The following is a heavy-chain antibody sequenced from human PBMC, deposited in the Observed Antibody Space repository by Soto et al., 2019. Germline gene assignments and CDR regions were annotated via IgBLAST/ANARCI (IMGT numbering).Heavy chain of an antibody. D-gene: IGHD3-10*01. Sequence: QVQLEQSAPEVKKPGASVKVSCKASGYTFTTYGISWVRQAPGQGLEWLGWINTHNGNTNYAQNPQGRVIMTADTSTNTAYMELRSLRSDDTAIYYCTREGSAPYYYYGMDAWGQGTTVTVSS. CDR3: TREGSAPYYYYGMDA. J-gene: IGHJ6*02. CDR1: GYTFTTYG. V-gene: IGHV1-18*01. CDR2: INTHNGNT.